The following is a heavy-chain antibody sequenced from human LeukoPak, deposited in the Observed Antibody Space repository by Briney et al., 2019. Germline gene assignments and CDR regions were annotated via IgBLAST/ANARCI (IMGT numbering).Heavy chain of an antibody. D-gene: IGHD1-26*01. CDR2: IYYSGST. J-gene: IGHJ4*02. CDR3: ASSPKRREPYKGFDY. CDR1: SGSISSYY. Sequence: PSETLSLTCTVSSGSISSYYWSWIRQPPGKGLEWIGYIYYSGSTNYNPSLKSRVTISVDTSKNQFSLKLSSVTAADTAVYYCASSPKRREPYKGFDYWGQGTLVTVSS. V-gene: IGHV4-59*08.